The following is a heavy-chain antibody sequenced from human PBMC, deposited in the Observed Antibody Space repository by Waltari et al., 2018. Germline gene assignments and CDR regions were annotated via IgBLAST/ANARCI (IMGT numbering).Heavy chain of an antibody. D-gene: IGHD1-26*01. CDR2: INPNRGGT. CDR3: AREGRYSGRFDP. J-gene: IGHJ5*02. CDR1: GYTFNGSY. V-gene: IGHV1-2*02. Sequence: QVQLVQSGAEVKTPGASVKASCMASGYTFNGSYTPWVRQAPGQGLGWVGWINPNRGGTNYAQKFQGRVNMTRDTSISTAYMELSRLRSDDTAVYYWAREGRYSGRFDPWGQGTLVTVSS.